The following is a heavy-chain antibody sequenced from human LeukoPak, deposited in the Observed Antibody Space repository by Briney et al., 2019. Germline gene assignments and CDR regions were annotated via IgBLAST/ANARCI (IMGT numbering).Heavy chain of an antibody. Sequence: GGSLRLSCAASGFTFSSYWMHWVRTAPGKGLVWVSRIIGDGSSTTYADAVKGRFTISRDNAKNTLYLQMSSLRAEDTAVYYCARRGLVPAFDIWGQRTMVTVAS. J-gene: IGHJ3*02. CDR1: GFTFSSYW. D-gene: IGHD2-2*01. V-gene: IGHV3-74*01. CDR3: ARRGLVPAFDI. CDR2: IIGDGSST.